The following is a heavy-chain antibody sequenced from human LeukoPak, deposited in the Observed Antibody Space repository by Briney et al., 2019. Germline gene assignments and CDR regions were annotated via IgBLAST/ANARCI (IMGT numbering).Heavy chain of an antibody. CDR2: SSSSSTYI. Sequence: GGSLRLSCAASGFTFSSYSVHWVRQAPGKGLEWVSSSSSSSTYIYYADSVKGRFTIFRDNAKSSLYLQMNSLRAEDTAVYYCARDAYCSGGRRYPPYNIDSWGQGTLVTVSS. J-gene: IGHJ4*02. CDR3: ARDAYCSGGRRYPPYNIDS. V-gene: IGHV3-21*01. CDR1: GFTFSSYS. D-gene: IGHD2-15*01.